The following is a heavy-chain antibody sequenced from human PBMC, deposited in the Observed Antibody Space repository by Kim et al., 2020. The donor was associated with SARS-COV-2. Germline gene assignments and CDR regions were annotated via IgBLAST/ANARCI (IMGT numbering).Heavy chain of an antibody. D-gene: IGHD5-12*01. CDR1: GFTFSSYA. J-gene: IGHJ4*02. CDR2: ISGSGGST. Sequence: GGSLRLSCAASGFTFSSYAMSWVRQAPGKGLEWVSAISGSGGSTYYADSVKGRFTISRDNSKNTLYLQMNSLRAEDTAVYYCAKDRTVATRGLEALDYWGQGTLVTVSS. CDR3: AKDRTVATRGLEALDY. V-gene: IGHV3-23*01.